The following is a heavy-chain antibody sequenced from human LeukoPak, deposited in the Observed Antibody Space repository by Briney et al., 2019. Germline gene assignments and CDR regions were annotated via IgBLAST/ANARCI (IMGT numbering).Heavy chain of an antibody. CDR2: IKQDGSEK. Sequence: GGSRRLSCAASGLTFSSYWMSWVRKAPGKGLEWVANIKQDGSEKYYLDSVKGRFTISRDNAKNSLYLQMNSLRAEDTAVYYCARDWLAKIAVAGNFDPWGQGTLVTVSS. CDR3: ARDWLAKIAVAGNFDP. V-gene: IGHV3-7*01. J-gene: IGHJ5*02. CDR1: GLTFSSYW. D-gene: IGHD6-19*01.